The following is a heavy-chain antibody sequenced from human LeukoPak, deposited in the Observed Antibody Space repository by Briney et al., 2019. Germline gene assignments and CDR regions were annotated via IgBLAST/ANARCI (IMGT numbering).Heavy chain of an antibody. CDR2: INHSGTT. J-gene: IGHJ4*02. D-gene: IGHD3-10*01. CDR3: ARGSWAYHYGSGSHVF. Sequence: PSETLSLTCAVYGESFSNYYWSWIRQPPGKGLEWIGEINHSGTTNYNPSLKSRVTMSLDTSKNEFSLKLSSVTAADTAVYYCARGSWAYHYGSGSHVFWGQGTLVTVSS. CDR1: GESFSNYY. V-gene: IGHV4-34*01.